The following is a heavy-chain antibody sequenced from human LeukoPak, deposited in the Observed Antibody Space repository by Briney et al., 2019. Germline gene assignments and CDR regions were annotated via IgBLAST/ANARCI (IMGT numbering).Heavy chain of an antibody. CDR1: GFTFSSYS. J-gene: IGHJ4*02. D-gene: IGHD5-18*01. Sequence: GGSLRLSCAASGFTFSSYSMNWVRQAPGKGLEWVSFISSSSNYIYYADSVRGRFTISRDNAENSVYLQMSSLRDEDTAVYYCARIRDPYGYAHLDLWGQGTLVTVST. CDR3: ARIRDPYGYAHLDL. CDR2: ISSSSNYI. V-gene: IGHV3-21*01.